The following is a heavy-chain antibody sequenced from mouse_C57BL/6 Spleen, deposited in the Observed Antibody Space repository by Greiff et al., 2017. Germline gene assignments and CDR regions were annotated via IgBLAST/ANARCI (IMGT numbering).Heavy chain of an antibody. CDR1: GYTFTSYW. Sequence: VQLQQSGAELVMPGASVKLSCKASGYTFTSYWMHWVKQRPGQGLEWIGEIDPSDSYTNYNQKFKGKSTLTVDKSSSTAYMQLSSLTSEDSAVYYCARSNYGYAMDYWGQGTSVTVSS. J-gene: IGHJ4*01. D-gene: IGHD1-1*02. V-gene: IGHV1-69*01. CDR2: IDPSDSYT. CDR3: ARSNYGYAMDY.